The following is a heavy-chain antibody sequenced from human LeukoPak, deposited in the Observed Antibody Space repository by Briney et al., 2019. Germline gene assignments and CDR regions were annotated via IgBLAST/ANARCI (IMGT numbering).Heavy chain of an antibody. Sequence: PGGSLRLSCAASGFTFSRYLMHWVRQAPGKGLVWVSRINSDGYSTTYADFVKGRFTISRDNAKNTLYLQMNSLRAEDTAVYYCARGGVSYAFDIWGQGTMVTVSS. D-gene: IGHD6-13*01. CDR2: INSDGYST. J-gene: IGHJ3*02. V-gene: IGHV3-74*01. CDR3: ARGGVSYAFDI. CDR1: GFTFSRYL.